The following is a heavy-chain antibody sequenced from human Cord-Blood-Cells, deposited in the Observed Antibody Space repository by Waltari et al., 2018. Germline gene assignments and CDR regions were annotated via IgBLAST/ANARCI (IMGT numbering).Heavy chain of an antibody. D-gene: IGHD3-10*01. CDR3: ARASGHSMGTNDAFDI. CDR2: IIPIFGTA. CDR1: GGTFSSYA. J-gene: IGHJ3*02. V-gene: IGHV1-69*01. Sequence: QVQLVQSGAEVKKPGSSVKVSCKASGGTFSSYAISWVRQAPGQGLEWMGGIIPIFGTANDAQKFQGRVTITADESTSTAYMGLSSLRSEDTAVYYCARASGHSMGTNDAFDIWGQGTMVTVSS.